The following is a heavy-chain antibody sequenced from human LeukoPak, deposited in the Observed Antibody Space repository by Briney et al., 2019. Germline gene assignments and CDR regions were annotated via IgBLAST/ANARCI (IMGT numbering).Heavy chain of an antibody. CDR3: ARDGGSGSYSVNWFDP. CDR2: INAGNGNT. V-gene: IGHV1-3*01. Sequence: ASVKVSCKASGYTFTSYAMHWVRQAPGQSLEWMGWINAGNGNTKYSQKFQGRVTITRDTSASTAYMELSSLRSEDTAVYYCARDGGSGSYSVNWFDPWGQGTLVTVS. CDR1: GYTFTSYA. J-gene: IGHJ5*02. D-gene: IGHD3-10*01.